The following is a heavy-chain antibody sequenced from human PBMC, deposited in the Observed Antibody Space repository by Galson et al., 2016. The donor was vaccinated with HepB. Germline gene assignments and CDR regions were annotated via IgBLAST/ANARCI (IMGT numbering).Heavy chain of an antibody. D-gene: IGHD1-26*01. V-gene: IGHV4-34*01. CDR3: ARGRRMKPSAY. CDR1: GGSFSGYY. J-gene: IGHJ4*02. Sequence: SETLSLTCAVYGGSFSGYYWTWIRQSPGKGLEWIGDINVSGSTNYNPSLKSRITMSVDTSKNQFSLKLISMTAADMGVYYCARGRRMKPSAYWSQGTQVSVSS. CDR2: INVSGST.